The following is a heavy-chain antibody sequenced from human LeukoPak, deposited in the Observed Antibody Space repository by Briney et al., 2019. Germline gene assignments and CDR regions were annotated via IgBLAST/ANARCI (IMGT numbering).Heavy chain of an antibody. J-gene: IGHJ4*02. D-gene: IGHD3-9*01. CDR2: INPSGGST. V-gene: IGHV1-46*01. CDR1: GYTFTTYY. CDR3: ARGGQDYYNILTGYLDY. Sequence: GASVKVSCKASGYTFTTYYMHWVRQAPGQGLEWMGIINPSGGSTSFAQKFQGRVTMTRDMSTSTVYMELNILRSADTAVYYCARGGQDYYNILTGYLDYWGQGTLVTVSS.